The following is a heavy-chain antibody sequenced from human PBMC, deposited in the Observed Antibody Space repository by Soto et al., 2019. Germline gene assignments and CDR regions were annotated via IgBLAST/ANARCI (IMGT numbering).Heavy chain of an antibody. CDR2: ISGSGGST. CDR3: AKDQNRPPWVVRGAYFDY. D-gene: IGHD3-10*01. J-gene: IGHJ4*02. CDR1: GFTFSSYA. Sequence: GGSMRLSCAASGFTFSSYAMSWVRQAPGKGLEWVSAISGSGGSTYYADSVKGRFTISRDNSKNTLYLQMNSLRAEDTAVYYFAKDQNRPPWVVRGAYFDYWGQGTLVTVSS. V-gene: IGHV3-23*01.